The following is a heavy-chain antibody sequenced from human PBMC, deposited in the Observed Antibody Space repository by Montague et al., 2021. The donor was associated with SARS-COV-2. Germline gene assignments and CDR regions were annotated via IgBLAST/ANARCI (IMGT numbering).Heavy chain of an antibody. J-gene: IGHJ6*03. CDR1: GASISSYS. CDR2: MYNSEKI. V-gene: IGHV4-59*13. Sequence: SETLSLTCTVSGASISSYSWCWIRQPPGKGLEWIGYMYNSEKINXNPSLQSRVTISVDTSKGQLSLKLNSVTAADTAVYFCARAIVSGLCSGGSCYKGYYYYMDVWGKGTTVTVSS. D-gene: IGHD2-15*01. CDR3: ARAIVSGLCSGGSCYKGYYYYMDV.